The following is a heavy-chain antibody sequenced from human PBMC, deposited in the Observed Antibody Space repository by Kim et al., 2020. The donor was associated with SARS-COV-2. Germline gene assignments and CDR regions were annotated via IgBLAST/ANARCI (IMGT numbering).Heavy chain of an antibody. Sequence: SETLSLICTVSGGSISSSSYYWGWIRQPPGKGLEWIGSIYYSGSTYYNPSLKSRVTISVDTSKNQFSLKLSSVTAADTAVYYCARDFPGYSSGWYVRYFDYWGQGTLVTVSS. J-gene: IGHJ4*02. CDR1: GGSISSSSYY. CDR3: ARDFPGYSSGWYVRYFDY. D-gene: IGHD6-19*01. V-gene: IGHV4-39*07. CDR2: IYYSGST.